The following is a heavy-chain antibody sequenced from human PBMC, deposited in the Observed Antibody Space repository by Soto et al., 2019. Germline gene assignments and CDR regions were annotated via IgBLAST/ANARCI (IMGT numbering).Heavy chain of an antibody. Sequence: QVQLVQSGAEVKKPGSSVKVSCKTSGGTFSSYAITWVRQAPGQGLEWMGGIIPIFGTPNYAQKFQGRVTITADESTSPASMAPSSSMAYELAMYYCMRATYQPVEEYWGQGTRVTVSS. J-gene: IGHJ4*02. D-gene: IGHD2-2*01. CDR3: MRATYQPVEEY. CDR1: GGTFSSYA. V-gene: IGHV1-69*12. CDR2: IIPIFGTP.